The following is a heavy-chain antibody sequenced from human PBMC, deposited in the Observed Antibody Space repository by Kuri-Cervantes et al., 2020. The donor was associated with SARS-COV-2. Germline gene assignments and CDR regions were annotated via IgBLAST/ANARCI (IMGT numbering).Heavy chain of an antibody. V-gene: IGHV2-70*01. CDR1: GFSLSTSGVG. D-gene: IGHD2-2*01. CDR3: ARMSVGYCSSTSCYYYYYGMDV. J-gene: IGHJ6*02. Sequence: SGPTLVKPTQTLTLTCTFSGFSLSTSGVGVGWIRQPPGKALEWLALIDWDDDKYYSTSLKTRLTISKDTSKNQVVLTMTNMDPVDTATYYCARMSVGYCSSTSCYYYYYGMDVWGQGTTVTVSS. CDR2: IDWDDDK.